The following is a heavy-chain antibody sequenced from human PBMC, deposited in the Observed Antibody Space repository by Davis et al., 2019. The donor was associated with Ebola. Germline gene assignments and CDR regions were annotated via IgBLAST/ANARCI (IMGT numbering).Heavy chain of an antibody. Sequence: GGSLRLSCAASGFTFSSYAMSWVRQAPGKGLEWVSSISGSGGRTYYADSVKGRFTVSRDYSTNTLFLQMNSLRADDTAVYYCAKEFPPLSWTAMVITHDAFDIWGQGTVVTVSS. V-gene: IGHV3-23*01. CDR3: AKEFPPLSWTAMVITHDAFDI. D-gene: IGHD5-18*01. J-gene: IGHJ3*02. CDR1: GFTFSSYA. CDR2: ISGSGGRT.